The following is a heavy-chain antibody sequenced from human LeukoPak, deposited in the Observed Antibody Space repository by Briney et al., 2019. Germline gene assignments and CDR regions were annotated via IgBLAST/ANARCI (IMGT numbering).Heavy chain of an antibody. D-gene: IGHD1-1*01. J-gene: IGHJ6*03. CDR2: ISGSGSTI. CDR3: ARADDNYYYYYMDV. Sequence: GGSLRLSCAASGFIFSRYEMNWVRQAPGKGLEWISYISGSGSTIYYADSVKGRFTISRDNAKNSLSLQMNSLRAEDTAVYYCARADDNYYYYYMDVWGKGTTVTVSS. V-gene: IGHV3-48*03. CDR1: GFIFSRYE.